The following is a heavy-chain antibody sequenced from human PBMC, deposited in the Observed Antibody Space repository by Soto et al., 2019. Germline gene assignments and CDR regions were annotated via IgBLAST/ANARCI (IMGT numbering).Heavy chain of an antibody. J-gene: IGHJ4*02. Sequence: PGGSLRLSCAASGFTFSSYWMSWVRQAPGKGLEWVANIKQDGSEKYYVDSVKGRFTISRDNAKNSLYLQMNSLRAEDTAVYYCARPYIAYDFWSGYYFVNWGQGTLVTVSS. CDR2: IKQDGSEK. CDR3: ARPYIAYDFWSGYYFVN. D-gene: IGHD3-3*01. CDR1: GFTFSSYW. V-gene: IGHV3-7*05.